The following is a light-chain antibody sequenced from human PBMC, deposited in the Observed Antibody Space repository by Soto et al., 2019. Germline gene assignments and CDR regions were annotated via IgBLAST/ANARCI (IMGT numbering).Light chain of an antibody. CDR3: QQYSNYPWT. CDR2: DAS. Sequence: DIQMTQSPSTLSASVGDRVTITCRASQSISTWLAWYQQKPGKAPKLLIYDASSLESGVPSRFSGSGSGTQFTLTISSLQPDDFATYYCQQYSNYPWTVGQGTKVEIK. CDR1: QSISTW. V-gene: IGKV1-5*01. J-gene: IGKJ1*01.